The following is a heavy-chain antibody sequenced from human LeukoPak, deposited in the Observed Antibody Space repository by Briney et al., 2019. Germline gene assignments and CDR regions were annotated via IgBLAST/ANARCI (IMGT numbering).Heavy chain of an antibody. CDR1: GYTFTGYY. J-gene: IGHJ4*02. V-gene: IGHV1-2*02. CDR2: INPNIGDT. D-gene: IGHD5-12*01. CDR3: ASVTLSAYDGDY. Sequence: RASVKVSCKASGYTFTGYYMHWVRQAPGQGLEWMGWINPNIGDTSYAQKFQGRVTMTRDTSISTAYMELSRLTSDDTAVYYCASVTLSAYDGDYRGQGTLVTVSS.